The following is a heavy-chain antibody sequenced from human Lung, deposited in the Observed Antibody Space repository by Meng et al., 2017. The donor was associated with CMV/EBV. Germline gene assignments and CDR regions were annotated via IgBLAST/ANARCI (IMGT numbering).Heavy chain of an antibody. CDR1: GLTFSSYW. V-gene: IGHV3-7*01. Sequence: GGSLRLSCAASGLTFSSYWMSWVRQAPGKGLEWVANIKQDGSEKYYVDSVKGRFTISRDNAKNSLYLQMNSLIAEDTAVYYCARARNDYRINWYFDLWGRGTLVXVS. D-gene: IGHD4-11*01. CDR3: ARARNDYRINWYFDL. J-gene: IGHJ2*01. CDR2: IKQDGSEK.